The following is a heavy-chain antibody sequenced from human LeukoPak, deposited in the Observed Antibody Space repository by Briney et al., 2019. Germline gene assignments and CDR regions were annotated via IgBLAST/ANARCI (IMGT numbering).Heavy chain of an antibody. CDR2: IYSGGST. V-gene: IGHV3-53*05. J-gene: IGHJ4*02. D-gene: IGHD3-22*01. Sequence: GGSLRLSCAASGFTVSSNYMSWVRQAPGKGLEWVSVIYSGGSTYYADSVKGRFTISRDNSKNTLYLQMNSLRAEDTAVYYCAKDFAKYYYDSSGYYWGQGTLVTVSS. CDR3: AKDFAKYYYDSSGYY. CDR1: GFTVSSNY.